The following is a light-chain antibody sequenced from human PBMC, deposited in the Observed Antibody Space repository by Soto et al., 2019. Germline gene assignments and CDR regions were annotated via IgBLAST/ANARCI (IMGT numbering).Light chain of an antibody. CDR3: QQLNSYPRT. Sequence: DIQLTQSPSFLSASVGDRVTITCRASKVFSRSLAWYQQKPGKAPKLLIYAASTLQSGVPSRFSGSGSGTEFTHTIISLQPEDFATYHCQQLNSYPRTFGQGSKLEIK. J-gene: IGKJ2*01. CDR1: KVFSRS. V-gene: IGKV1-9*01. CDR2: AAS.